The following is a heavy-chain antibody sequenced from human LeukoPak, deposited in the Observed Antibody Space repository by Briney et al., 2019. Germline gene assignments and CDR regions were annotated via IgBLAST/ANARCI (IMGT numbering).Heavy chain of an antibody. D-gene: IGHD5-18*01. V-gene: IGHV4-59*01. CDR3: ARTTEGGYTYDYFYYYYMDV. Sequence: SETLSLTCTVSGGSISSYYLSWIRQPPGKGLEWIAYIYYSGSTNYNPSLKSRVTISVDTSKNQFSLKLRSVTAADTAVYYCARTTEGGYTYDYFYYYYMDVWGKGTTVTISS. CDR1: GGSISSYY. J-gene: IGHJ6*03. CDR2: IYYSGST.